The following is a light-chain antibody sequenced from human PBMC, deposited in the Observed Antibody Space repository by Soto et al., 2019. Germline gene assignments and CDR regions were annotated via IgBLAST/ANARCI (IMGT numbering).Light chain of an antibody. V-gene: IGLV2-14*03. Sequence: QSALTQPASVSGSPGQSITMSCTGTASDIGAHNSVSWYQQHPGKAPKLLIYDVSKRPSGVSFRFSGSKSGSTASLTISGVQAEDEADYYCKSFRDINYVFGTGTKLTVL. CDR1: ASDIGAHNS. J-gene: IGLJ1*01. CDR2: DVS. CDR3: KSFRDINYV.